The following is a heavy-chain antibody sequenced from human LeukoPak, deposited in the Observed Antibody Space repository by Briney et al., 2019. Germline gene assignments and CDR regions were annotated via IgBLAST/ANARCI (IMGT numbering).Heavy chain of an antibody. J-gene: IGHJ5*02. CDR1: GFTFSNHG. Sequence: GGSLRLSCAASGFTFSNHGMHWVRLAPGRGLEWVAFIPYDESFKVFADAVKGRFAISRDNSKNTLYLQMNSLRAEDTAVYSCAKDRCSSTGCPNRFDPWGQGTLVTVSS. CDR2: IPYDESFK. CDR3: AKDRCSSTGCPNRFDP. D-gene: IGHD2-2*01. V-gene: IGHV3-30*02.